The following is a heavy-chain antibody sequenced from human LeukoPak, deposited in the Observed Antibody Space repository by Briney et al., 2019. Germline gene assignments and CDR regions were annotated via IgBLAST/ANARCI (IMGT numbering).Heavy chain of an antibody. J-gene: IGHJ5*02. CDR3: VTLGYCSSTSCYANWFDP. CDR1: GGSISSSSYY. V-gene: IGHV4-39*01. CDR2: IYYSGST. Sequence: SETLSLSCTVSGGSISSSSYYWGWIRQPPGKGLEWIGSIYYSGSTYYNPSLKSRVTISVDTSKNQFSLKLSSVTAADTAVYYGVTLGYCSSTSCYANWFDPWGQGTLVTVSS. D-gene: IGHD2-2*01.